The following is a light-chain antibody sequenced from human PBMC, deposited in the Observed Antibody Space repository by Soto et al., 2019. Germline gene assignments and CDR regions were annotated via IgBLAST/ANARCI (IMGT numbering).Light chain of an antibody. J-gene: IGKJ3*01. Sequence: EKVLTLSPGTLSLNTGDRATLSCRASQSISSNYLAWYQQRPGQAPRLLMYDAYSRAAGIPDRFSGSGSGTDFTLTISRLEPEDFAVFYCHHYNRSPIFTFCGGAIVDIK. CDR1: QSISSNY. V-gene: IGKV3-20*01. CDR2: DAY. CDR3: HHYNRSPIFT.